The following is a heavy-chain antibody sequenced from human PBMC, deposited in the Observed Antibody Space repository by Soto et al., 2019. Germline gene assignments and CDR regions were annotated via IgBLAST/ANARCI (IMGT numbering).Heavy chain of an antibody. CDR3: ARRNSSSSPFFDY. J-gene: IGHJ4*02. Sequence: SETLSLTCTVSGGSISSYYWSWIRQPPGKGLEWIGYIYYSGSTNYNPSLKSRVTISVDTSKNQFSLKLSSVTAADTAVYYCARRNSSSSPFFDYWGQGTLVTVSS. V-gene: IGHV4-59*08. D-gene: IGHD6-13*01. CDR2: IYYSGST. CDR1: GGSISSYY.